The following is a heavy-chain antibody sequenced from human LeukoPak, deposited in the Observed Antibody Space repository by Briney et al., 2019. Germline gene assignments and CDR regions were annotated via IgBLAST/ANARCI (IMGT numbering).Heavy chain of an antibody. V-gene: IGHV4-31*11. D-gene: IGHD3-22*01. CDR3: ARGAYYYDSSGYPAPLTYYYYGMDV. J-gene: IGHJ6*02. CDR2: IYYSGST. Sequence: PSETLSLTCAVSGGSISSGGYSWSWIRQHPGKGLEWIGYIYYSGSTYYNPSLKSRVTISVDTSKNQFSLKLSSVTAADTAVYYCARGAYYYDSSGYPAPLTYYYYGMDVRGQGTTVTVSS. CDR1: GGSISSGGYS.